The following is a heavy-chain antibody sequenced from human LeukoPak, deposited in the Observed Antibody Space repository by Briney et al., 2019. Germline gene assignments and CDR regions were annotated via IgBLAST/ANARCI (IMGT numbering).Heavy chain of an antibody. CDR1: GFTFDDYA. Sequence: PGRSLRLSCAASGFTFDDYAMHWVRQAPGKGLEWVSGISWNSGSIGYADSVKGRFTISRDNAKNSLYLQMNSLRAEDTAVYYCARDKKSLWFGEGVAFDIWGQGTMVTVSS. CDR3: ARDKKSLWFGEGVAFDI. J-gene: IGHJ3*02. V-gene: IGHV3-9*01. CDR2: ISWNSGSI. D-gene: IGHD3-10*01.